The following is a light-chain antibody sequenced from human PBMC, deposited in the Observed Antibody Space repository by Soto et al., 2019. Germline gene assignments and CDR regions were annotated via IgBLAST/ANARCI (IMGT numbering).Light chain of an antibody. CDR3: QQYNNWPRT. V-gene: IGKV3-15*01. Sequence: EILMTQSPATLSVSPGGRATLSCRASQRINSNLAWYQQRPGQAPRLLIYDASTRATSIPARFSGSGSGTEFTLTISSLQSEDFAVYYCQQYNNWPRTFGQGTRLEIK. J-gene: IGKJ5*01. CDR1: QRINSN. CDR2: DAS.